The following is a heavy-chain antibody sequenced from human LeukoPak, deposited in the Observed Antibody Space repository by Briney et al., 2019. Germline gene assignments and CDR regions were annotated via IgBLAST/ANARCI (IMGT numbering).Heavy chain of an antibody. D-gene: IGHD2-15*01. J-gene: IGHJ6*02. V-gene: IGHV4-30-4*01. CDR1: GGSISSGDYY. CDR3: ARLPSGVVVVAAPSYGMDV. CDR2: IYYSGST. Sequence: SETLSLTCTVSGGSISSGDYYWSWIRQPPGKGLEWIGYIYYSGSTYYNPSLKSRVTISVDTSKNQFSLKLSSVTAADTAVYYCARLPSGVVVVAAPSYGMDVWGRGTTVTVSS.